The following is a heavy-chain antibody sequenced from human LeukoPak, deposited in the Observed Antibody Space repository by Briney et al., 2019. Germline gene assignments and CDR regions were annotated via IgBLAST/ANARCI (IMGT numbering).Heavy chain of an antibody. J-gene: IGHJ4*02. CDR1: GYTFATYG. CDR3: AKVAGDRVDY. V-gene: IGHV1-18*01. D-gene: IGHD3-3*01. CDR2: ISANTGKT. Sequence: GASVKVSCKASGYTFATYGFCWVRQAPGHGLEWMGWISANTGKTDYAQKFQGRVTMTTDTSTSTAYMELRGLRPDDTAVYYCAKVAGDRVDYWGQGTLLTVSS.